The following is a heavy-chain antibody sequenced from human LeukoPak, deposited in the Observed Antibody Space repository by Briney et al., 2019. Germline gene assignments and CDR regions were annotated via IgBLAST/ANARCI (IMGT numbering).Heavy chain of an antibody. D-gene: IGHD1-7*01. Sequence: GGSLRLSCAASGFTFDKFAMSWVRQAPGKGLQWVSTITSGADTYYADSVKGRFSISRDNSRNTVSVQMHSLRADDTAVYFCARGELFGRVADAFDSWGKGKMVTVSS. CDR2: ITSGADT. CDR1: GFTFDKFA. J-gene: IGHJ3*01. CDR3: ARGELFGRVADAFDS. V-gene: IGHV3-23*01.